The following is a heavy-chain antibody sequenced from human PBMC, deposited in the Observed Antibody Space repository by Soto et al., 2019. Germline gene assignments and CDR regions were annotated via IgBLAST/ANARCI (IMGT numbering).Heavy chain of an antibody. CDR3: ARGVDDFWSGRYRGKEIYFDY. V-gene: IGHV3-33*01. CDR1: GFTFSSYG. Sequence: GGSLRLSCAASGFTFSSYGMHWVRQAPGKGLEWVAVIWYDGSNKYYADSVKGRFTISRDNSKNTLYLQMNSLRAEDTAVYYCARGVDDFWSGRYRGKEIYFDYWGQGTLVTVSS. J-gene: IGHJ4*02. CDR2: IWYDGSNK. D-gene: IGHD3-3*01.